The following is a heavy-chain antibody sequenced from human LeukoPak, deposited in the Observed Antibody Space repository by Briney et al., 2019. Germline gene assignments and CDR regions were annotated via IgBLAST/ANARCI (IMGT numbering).Heavy chain of an antibody. V-gene: IGHV3-33*01. CDR1: GFTFRTYG. Sequence: GGSLRLSCAASGFTFRTYGMHWVRQTPGKGLEWVAFLWFDGSHQYYADSVRGRFIISRDNSNNTLYLQMNSLRADDTAVYYCARDGNYFDTTPNWFDTWGQGTLVIVSS. CDR3: ARDGNYFDTTPNWFDT. D-gene: IGHD3-22*01. CDR2: LWFDGSHQ. J-gene: IGHJ5*02.